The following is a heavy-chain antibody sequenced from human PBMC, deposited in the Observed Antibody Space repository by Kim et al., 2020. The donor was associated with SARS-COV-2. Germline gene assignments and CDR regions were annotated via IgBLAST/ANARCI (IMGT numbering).Heavy chain of an antibody. D-gene: IGHD3-10*01. Sequence: GGSLRLSCSASGFTFSSYAMHWVRQAPGKGLEYVSAISSNGGSTYYADSVKGRFTISRDNSKNTLYLQMSSLRAEDTAVYYCVKDYLWFGELLSYSSGDDAFDIWGQGTMVTVSS. CDR2: ISSNGGST. J-gene: IGHJ3*02. CDR1: GFTFSSYA. CDR3: VKDYLWFGELLSYSSGDDAFDI. V-gene: IGHV3-64D*06.